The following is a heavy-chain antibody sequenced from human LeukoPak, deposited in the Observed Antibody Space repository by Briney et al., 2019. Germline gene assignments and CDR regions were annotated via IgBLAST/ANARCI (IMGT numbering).Heavy chain of an antibody. CDR2: IYYSGST. Sequence: SETLSLTCTVSGGSISSYYWSWIRQPPGKGLEWIGYIYYSGSTNYNPSLKSRVTISVDTSKSQFSLKLSSVTAEDTAVYYCAKGGGYEAQYYYYYLDVWGKGTTVTISS. CDR1: GGSISSYY. CDR3: AKGGGYEAQYYYYYLDV. J-gene: IGHJ6*03. V-gene: IGHV4-59*01. D-gene: IGHD5-12*01.